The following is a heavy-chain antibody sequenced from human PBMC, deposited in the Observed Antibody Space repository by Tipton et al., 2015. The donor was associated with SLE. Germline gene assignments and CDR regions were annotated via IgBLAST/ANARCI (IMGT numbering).Heavy chain of an antibody. CDR1: GFTFDDYA. J-gene: IGHJ1*01. CDR2: ISWNGGSI. V-gene: IGHV3-9*01. Sequence: RSLRLSCAASGFTFDDYAMHWVRQAPGKGLEWVSGISWNGGSIGFGDSVKGRFTISRDNAKNSLYLQMNSLRAEDTALYYCAKGGAYCGGDCYPEYFQHWGQGTLVTVSS. CDR3: AKGGAYCGGDCYPEYFQH. D-gene: IGHD2-21*02.